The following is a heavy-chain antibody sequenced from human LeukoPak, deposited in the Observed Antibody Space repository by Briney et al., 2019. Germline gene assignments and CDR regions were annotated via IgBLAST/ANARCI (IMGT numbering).Heavy chain of an antibody. D-gene: IGHD3-10*01. J-gene: IGHJ4*02. Sequence: GGSLRLSCAASGFTFSSYGMHWVRQAPGKGLEWVAFIRYDGSNKYYADSVKGRFTISRDNSKNTLYLQMNSLRAEDTAVYYCAKDQYYYGSGPQGGHDYWGQGTLVTVSS. CDR1: GFTFSSYG. CDR2: IRYDGSNK. CDR3: AKDQYYYGSGPQGGHDY. V-gene: IGHV3-30*02.